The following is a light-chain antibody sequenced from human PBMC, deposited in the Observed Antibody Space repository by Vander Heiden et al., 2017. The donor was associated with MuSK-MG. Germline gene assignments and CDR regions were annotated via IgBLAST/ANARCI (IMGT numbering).Light chain of an antibody. CDR3: QHDYNFQWT. CDR1: QNIRTF. V-gene: IGKV1-5*03. Sequence: DTQMTQSPSALSASVGDRVTVTCRASQNIRTFLAWFQQKPGKAPNLLIYQASTLQSGVPSRFSGSGSGTEFTLTISSLQPDDFATYYCQHDYNFQWTFGQGTQLDIK. CDR2: QAS. J-gene: IGKJ1*01.